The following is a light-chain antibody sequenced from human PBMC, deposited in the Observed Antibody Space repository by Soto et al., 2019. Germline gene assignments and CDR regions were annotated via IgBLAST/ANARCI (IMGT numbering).Light chain of an antibody. CDR2: EVS. V-gene: IGLV2-14*01. Sequence: QSALTQPASVSGSPGQSITISCTGTSSDVGGYNFVSWYQQHPGKAPKLMIYEVSYRPSGVSNRFSGSKSGNTASLTISGLQAEDEADYYCSSYTGSYSLVVFGGGTKLTVL. CDR3: SSYTGSYSLVV. J-gene: IGLJ3*02. CDR1: SSDVGGYNF.